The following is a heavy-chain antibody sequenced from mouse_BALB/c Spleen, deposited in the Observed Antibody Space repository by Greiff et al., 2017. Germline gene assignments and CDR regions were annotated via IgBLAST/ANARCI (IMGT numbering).Heavy chain of an antibody. CDR1: GDSITSGY. V-gene: IGHV3-8*02. D-gene: IGHD1-1*01. Sequence: EVQLVESGPSLVKPSQTLSLTCSVTGDSITSGYWNWIRKFPGNKLEYMGYISYSGSTYYNPSLKSRISITRDTSKNQYYLQLNSVTTEDTATYYCARYYYGSSPFAYWGQGTLVTVSA. CDR2: ISYSGST. CDR3: ARYYYGSSPFAY. J-gene: IGHJ3*01.